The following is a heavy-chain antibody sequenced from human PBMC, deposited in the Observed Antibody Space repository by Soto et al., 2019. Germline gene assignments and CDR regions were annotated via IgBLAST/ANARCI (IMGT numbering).Heavy chain of an antibody. D-gene: IGHD3-22*01. V-gene: IGHV3-21*02. CDR2: ISGITNYK. CDR3: AGGSRDTSGYYDFDY. Sequence: EVQLVESGGGLVKPGGSLRLSCAASGLTLSSYGMSWVRQAPGKGLEWVSSISGITNYKYSADSLKGRFTISRDNAKNSLYLQMNSLRAEDTAVYYCAGGSRDTSGYYDFDYWGQGTLVTVSS. CDR1: GLTLSSYG. J-gene: IGHJ4*02.